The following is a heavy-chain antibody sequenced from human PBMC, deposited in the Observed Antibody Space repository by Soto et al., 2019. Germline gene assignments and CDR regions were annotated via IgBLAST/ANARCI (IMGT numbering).Heavy chain of an antibody. CDR3: ARGIAARESFDY. D-gene: IGHD6-6*01. Sequence: SETLSLTCTVSDGSISSGGYYWSWIRQHPGKGLEWIGYIYYSGSTYYNPSLKSRVAISVDTSKNQFSLKLSSVTAADTAVYYCARGIAARESFDYWGQGTLVTVSS. CDR1: DGSISSGGYY. V-gene: IGHV4-31*03. CDR2: IYYSGST. J-gene: IGHJ4*02.